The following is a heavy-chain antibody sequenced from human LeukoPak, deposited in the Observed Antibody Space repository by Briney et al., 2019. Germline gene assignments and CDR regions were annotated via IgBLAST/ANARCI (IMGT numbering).Heavy chain of an antibody. CDR2: INSDGSST. CDR1: GFTFSSYW. J-gene: IGHJ5*02. Sequence: GGSLRLSCAASGFTFSSYWMHWVRQAPGKGLVWVSRINSDGSSTSYADSVKGRFTISRDNAKNTLYLQMNSLRVDDTALYYCVSELPGCAGDCLKTWGQGTLVTVSS. CDR3: VSELPGCAGDCLKT. D-gene: IGHD2-21*02. V-gene: IGHV3-74*01.